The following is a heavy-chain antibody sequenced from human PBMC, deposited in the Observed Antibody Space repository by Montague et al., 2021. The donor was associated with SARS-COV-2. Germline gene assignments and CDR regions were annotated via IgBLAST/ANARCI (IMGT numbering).Heavy chain of an antibody. CDR3: ARVTEPGITCFGVVTLNWYFDL. Sequence: TLSLTCTFSGVSISSGGYYWSWIRQHPGKGLEWLGYIYYSGGTYYNPSLKSRVTISVDTSKNQFSLKLSSVTAADTAVYYCARVTEPGITCFGVVTLNWYFDLWGRGTLVTVSS. CDR1: GVSISSGGYY. J-gene: IGHJ2*01. V-gene: IGHV4-31*03. D-gene: IGHD3-3*01. CDR2: IYYSGGT.